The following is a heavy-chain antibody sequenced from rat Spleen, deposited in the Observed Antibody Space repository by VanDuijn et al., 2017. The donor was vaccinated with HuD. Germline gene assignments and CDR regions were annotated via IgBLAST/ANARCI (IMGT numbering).Heavy chain of an antibody. CDR3: ASYYDGTYYYRYFDY. CDR1: GYSITSNY. J-gene: IGHJ2*01. CDR2: ISYSGST. V-gene: IGHV3-1*01. Sequence: EVQLQESGPGLVKPSQSLSLTCSVTGYSITSNYWGWIRKFPGNKMEWIGHISYSGSTSYNPSLKSRISITRDTSKNQFFLQLNSVTTEDTATYYCASYYDGTYYYRYFDYWGQGVMVTVSS. D-gene: IGHD1-12*02.